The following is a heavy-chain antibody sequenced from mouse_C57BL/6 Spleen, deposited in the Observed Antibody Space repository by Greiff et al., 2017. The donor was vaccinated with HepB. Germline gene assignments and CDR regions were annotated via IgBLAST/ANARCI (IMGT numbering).Heavy chain of an antibody. Sequence: QVQLQQPGAELVMPGASVKLSCKASGYTFTSYWMHWVKQRPGQGLEWIGEIDPSDSYTNYNQKFKGKSTLTVDKSSSTAYMQLSSLTSADSAVYYCARHYGSSYGWFAYWGQGTLVTVSA. J-gene: IGHJ3*01. D-gene: IGHD1-1*01. V-gene: IGHV1-69*01. CDR2: IDPSDSYT. CDR3: ARHYGSSYGWFAY. CDR1: GYTFTSYW.